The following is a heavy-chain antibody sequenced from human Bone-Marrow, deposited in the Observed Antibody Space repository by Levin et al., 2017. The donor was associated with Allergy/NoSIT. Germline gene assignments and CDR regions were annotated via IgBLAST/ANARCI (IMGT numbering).Heavy chain of an antibody. CDR1: GFTFSNYL. D-gene: IGHD4-23*01. CDR2: INSDGSST. V-gene: IGHV3-74*01. Sequence: GESLKISCAASGFTFSNYLMHWVRQAPGKGLVWVSRINSDGSSTSYADSVKGRFTISRDNAKNRLYLQMNSLRAEDTAVYYCARSGNYFGTFDYWGQGALVTVSS. J-gene: IGHJ4*02. CDR3: ARSGNYFGTFDY.